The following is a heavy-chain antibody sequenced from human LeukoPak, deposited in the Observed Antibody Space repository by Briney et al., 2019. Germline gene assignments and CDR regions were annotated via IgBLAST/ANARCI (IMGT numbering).Heavy chain of an antibody. CDR1: GFTFSRYA. Sequence: PGGSLRLSCAASGFTFSRYAMSWARQAPGKGLEWVSGISGSGDTTYYADPVKGRFTISRDNSKNTLYLQMNSLRAEDTAVYYCAKDFGDCSNGVCYGKPFDYWGQGTLVTAS. CDR2: ISGSGDTT. V-gene: IGHV3-23*01. D-gene: IGHD2-8*01. J-gene: IGHJ4*02. CDR3: AKDFGDCSNGVCYGKPFDY.